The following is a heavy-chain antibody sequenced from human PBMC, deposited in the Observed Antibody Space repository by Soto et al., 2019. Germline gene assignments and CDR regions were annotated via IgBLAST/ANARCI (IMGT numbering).Heavy chain of an antibody. CDR3: ARACGGDCYAAANYFDY. D-gene: IGHD2-21*02. CDR2: IYHSGGT. CDR1: GYSISSGYY. J-gene: IGHJ4*02. Sequence: SETLSLTCAVSGYSISSGYYWGWIRQPPGKGLEWIGSIYHSGGTYYNPSLKSRVTISVDTSKNQFSLKLSSVTAAATAVYYCARACGGDCYAAANYFDYWGQGTMVTVSS. V-gene: IGHV4-38-2*01.